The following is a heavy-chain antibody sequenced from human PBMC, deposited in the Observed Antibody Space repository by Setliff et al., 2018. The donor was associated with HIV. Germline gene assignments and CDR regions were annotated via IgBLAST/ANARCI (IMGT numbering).Heavy chain of an antibody. V-gene: IGHV1-2*02. CDR2: INPNSGGT. Sequence: EASVKVSCKASGYTFTGYYIHWVRQAPGQGLEWMGWINPNSGGTNYAQKFQGRVTMTRDTSISTAYMELSRLRSDDTAVYYCAVPYYYDSRGGGLQHWGQGTLVTVSS. CDR1: GYTFTGYY. CDR3: AVPYYYDSRGGGLQH. D-gene: IGHD3-22*01. J-gene: IGHJ1*01.